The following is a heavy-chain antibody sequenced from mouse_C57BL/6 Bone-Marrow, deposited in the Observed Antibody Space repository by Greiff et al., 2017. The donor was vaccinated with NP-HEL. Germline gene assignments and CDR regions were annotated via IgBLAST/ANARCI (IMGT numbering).Heavy chain of an antibody. CDR3: ARGGIGFAY. V-gene: IGHV5-4*03. CDR1: GFTFSSYA. Sequence: EVKVVESGGGLVKPGGSLKLSCAASGFTFSSYAMSWVRQTPEKRLEWVATISDGGSYTYYPDNVKGRFTISRDNAKNNLYLQMSHLKSEDTAMYYCARGGIGFAYWGQGTLVTVSA. CDR2: ISDGGSYT. J-gene: IGHJ3*01.